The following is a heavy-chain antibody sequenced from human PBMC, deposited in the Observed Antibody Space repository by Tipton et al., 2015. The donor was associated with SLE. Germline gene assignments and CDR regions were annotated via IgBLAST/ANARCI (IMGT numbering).Heavy chain of an antibody. CDR3: ARDIITMIVVVYDAFDI. J-gene: IGHJ3*02. CDR2: IYYSGST. V-gene: IGHV4-59*11. CDR1: GGSISSHY. D-gene: IGHD3-22*01. Sequence: LRLSCAVYGGSISSHYWSWIRQPPGKGLEWIGYIYYSGSTNYNPSLKSRVTISVDTSKNQFSLKLSSVTAADTAVYYCARDIITMIVVVYDAFDIWGQGTMVTVSS.